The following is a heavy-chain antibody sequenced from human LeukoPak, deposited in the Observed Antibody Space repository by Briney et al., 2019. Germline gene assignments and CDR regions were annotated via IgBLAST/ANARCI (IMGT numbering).Heavy chain of an antibody. CDR3: AKDIGAQLWFGELFRSNYFDY. J-gene: IGHJ4*02. CDR2: ISWNSDDI. D-gene: IGHD3-10*01. V-gene: IGHV3-9*01. CDR1: GFTFDDYA. Sequence: HPGRSLRLSCAASGFTFDDYAMHWVRQAPGQGLEWVSAISWNSDDIHYADSVKGRFTISRDNAKNSLYLQMNSLRAEDTAFYYCAKDIGAQLWFGELFRSNYFDYWGQGTLVTVSS.